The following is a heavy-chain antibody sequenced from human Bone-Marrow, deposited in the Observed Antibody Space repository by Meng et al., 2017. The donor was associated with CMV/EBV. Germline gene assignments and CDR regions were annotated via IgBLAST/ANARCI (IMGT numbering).Heavy chain of an antibody. J-gene: IGHJ6*02. CDR2: IKQDGSEK. CDR3: ARDPGEGSYGMDV. CDR1: GFTFSSYW. Sequence: GESLKISCAASGFTFSSYWMNWVRQAPGKGLEWVASIKQDGSEKYYVDSVGGRFTISRNNAKNSVYLQMNSLRAEDTAVYYCARDPGEGSYGMDVWGRGTAVTVSS. V-gene: IGHV3-7*01. D-gene: IGHD1-14*01.